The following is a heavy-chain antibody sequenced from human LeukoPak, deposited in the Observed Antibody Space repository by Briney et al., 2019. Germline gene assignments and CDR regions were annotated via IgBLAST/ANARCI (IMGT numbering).Heavy chain of an antibody. CDR2: ISGSGGNT. Sequence: GGSLRLSCAASGFAFNTYSMNWVRQAPGKGLEWVSAISGSGGNTYYADSVKGRFTISRDNSKNTLYLQMKSPRAEDTAVYYCAKDFKGLTIVAAGAFDYWGQGTLVTVSS. CDR1: GFAFNTYS. J-gene: IGHJ4*02. CDR3: AKDFKGLTIVAAGAFDY. D-gene: IGHD6-13*01. V-gene: IGHV3-23*01.